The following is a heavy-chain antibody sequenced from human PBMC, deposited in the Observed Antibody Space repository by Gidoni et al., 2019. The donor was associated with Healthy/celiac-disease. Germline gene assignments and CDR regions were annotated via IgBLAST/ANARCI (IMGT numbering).Heavy chain of an antibody. Sequence: VPLLAAGGGWIQPGGSLIPSSALSGFTFSSHSMSWVRQAPGKGLECVSAISGSCGSTYDADSVKSRFTISRDNSKITLYLQMDGLRAEDTAVYYCAKRRPNTAMVPVCYFDYWGQGTLVTVSS. CDR2: ISGSCGST. CDR1: GFTFSSHS. CDR3: AKRRPNTAMVPVCYFDY. J-gene: IGHJ4*02. V-gene: IGHV3-23*01. D-gene: IGHD5-18*01.